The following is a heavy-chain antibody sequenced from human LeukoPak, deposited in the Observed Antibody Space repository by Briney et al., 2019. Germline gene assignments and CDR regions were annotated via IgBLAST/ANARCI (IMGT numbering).Heavy chain of an antibody. V-gene: IGHV1-8*01. CDR1: GYTFTSYD. CDR3: ARGRRTYCGGDCFSFDP. J-gene: IGHJ5*02. D-gene: IGHD2-21*02. Sequence: GASVKVSCKASGYTFTSYDINWVRQATGQGLEWMGWMNPNSGNTGYAQKFQGRVTMTRNTSISTAHMELSSLRSEDTAVYYCARGRRTYCGGDCFSFDPWGQGTLVTVSS. CDR2: MNPNSGNT.